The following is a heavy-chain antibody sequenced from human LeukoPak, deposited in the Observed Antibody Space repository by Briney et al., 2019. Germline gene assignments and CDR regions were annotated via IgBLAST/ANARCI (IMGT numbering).Heavy chain of an antibody. CDR3: AKGGGYYYDSSGYSYYFDY. J-gene: IGHJ4*02. Sequence: AGGSLRLSCAASGFTFSSNAMSWVRQAPGKGPEWVSVIRGSGGSTYYADSVKGRFTISRDNSKNTLYLQMNSLRAEDTAVYYCAKGGGYYYDSSGYSYYFDYWGQGTLVTVSS. D-gene: IGHD3-22*01. CDR2: IRGSGGST. CDR1: GFTFSSNA. V-gene: IGHV3-23*01.